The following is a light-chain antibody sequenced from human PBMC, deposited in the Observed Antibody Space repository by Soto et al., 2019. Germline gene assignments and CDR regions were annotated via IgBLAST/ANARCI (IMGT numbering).Light chain of an antibody. V-gene: IGLV2-14*03. CDR1: SSDIGGYNF. CDR3: SSYAPSSPLV. Sequence: QSVLTQPASVSWSPGQSITISCTGTSSDIGGYNFVSWYQQHPGKAPKLMIYDVTNRPTELSDRFSGFKSGNTASLTISGLQSAEESHYYCSSYAPSSPLVFAAGTTLTVL. CDR2: DVT. J-gene: IGLJ1*01.